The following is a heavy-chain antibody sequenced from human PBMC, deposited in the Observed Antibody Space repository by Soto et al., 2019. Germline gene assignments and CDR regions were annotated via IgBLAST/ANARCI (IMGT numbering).Heavy chain of an antibody. D-gene: IGHD5-18*01. CDR2: INAGNGNT. Sequence: ASVTVSCKASGYTFTSCAMRWVRPAPGQRLEWMGWINAGNGNTKYSQKFQGRVTITRDTSASTAYMELSSLRSEDTAVYYCARDRGYSHGYLFSWFDPWGQGTLVTVSS. V-gene: IGHV1-3*01. J-gene: IGHJ5*02. CDR1: GYTFTSCA. CDR3: ARDRGYSHGYLFSWFDP.